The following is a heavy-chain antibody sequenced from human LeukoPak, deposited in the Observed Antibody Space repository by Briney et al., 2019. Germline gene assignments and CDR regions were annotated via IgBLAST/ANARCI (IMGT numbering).Heavy chain of an antibody. J-gene: IGHJ4*02. D-gene: IGHD4-23*01. V-gene: IGHV4-30-2*01. CDR2: IYHSGST. CDR3: ARTTVVAKYFDY. Sequence: IPSQTLSLTCAVSGGSISSGGYSWSWIRQPPGKGLEWIGYIYHSGSTYYNPSLKSRVTISVDTSKNQFSLKLSSVTAADTAVYYCARTTVVAKYFDYWGQGTLVTVSS. CDR1: GGSISSGGYS.